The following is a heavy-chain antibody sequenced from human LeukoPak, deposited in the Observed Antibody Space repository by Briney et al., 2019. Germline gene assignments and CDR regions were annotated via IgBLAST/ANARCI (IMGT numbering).Heavy chain of an antibody. V-gene: IGHV3-74*01. CDR3: ARDEYGDNSNAFDI. J-gene: IGHJ3*02. CDR1: GFTFSSYW. CDR2: IGTDGSRT. D-gene: IGHD4-23*01. Sequence: GGSLTLSCAASGFTFSSYWMHWVRQVPGKGLVWVSRIGTDGSRTTYADYVQGRFTISRDNAKTTLYLQMNSLRAEDTAVYYCARDEYGDNSNAFDIWGQGTLVTVSS.